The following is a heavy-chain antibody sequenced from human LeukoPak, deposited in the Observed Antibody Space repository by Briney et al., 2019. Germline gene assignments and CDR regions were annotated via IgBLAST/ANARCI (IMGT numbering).Heavy chain of an antibody. CDR3: ARHKPTARPGLECYFDY. D-gene: IGHD6-6*01. CDR1: GGSISSYY. V-gene: IGHV4-39*01. CDR2: IYYSGST. J-gene: IGHJ4*02. Sequence: SETLSLTCTVSGGSISSYYWGWIRQPPGKGLEWIGSIYYSGSTYYNPSLKSRVTISVDTSKNQFSLKLSSVTAADTAVYYCARHKPTARPGLECYFDYWGQGTLVTVSS.